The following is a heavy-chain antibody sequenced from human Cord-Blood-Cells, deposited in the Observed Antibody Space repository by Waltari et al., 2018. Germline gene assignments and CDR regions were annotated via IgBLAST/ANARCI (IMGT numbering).Heavy chain of an antibody. J-gene: IGHJ4*02. CDR1: GYSISSGYY. Sequence: QVQLQESGPGLVKPSETLSLTCAVSGYSISSGYYWGWIRQPPGKGLEWIGSIYHSGRTYYNPSLKSRVTISVDTSKNQFSLKLSSVTAADTAVYYCAREYIWGSYRIDYWGQGTLVTVSS. CDR2: IYHSGRT. V-gene: IGHV4-38-2*02. CDR3: AREYIWGSYRIDY. D-gene: IGHD3-16*02.